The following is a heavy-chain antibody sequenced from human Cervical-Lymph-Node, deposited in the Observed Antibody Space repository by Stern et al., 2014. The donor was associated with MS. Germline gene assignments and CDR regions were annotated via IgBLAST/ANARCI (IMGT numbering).Heavy chain of an antibody. J-gene: IGHJ5*02. Sequence: EMQLVESGGGLVQPGGSLRLSCAASEFTVSNNYMSWVRQAPGKGLEWVSFIYSGGTTYYEDSVKGRSTISCDSSHNTLYLQINSLRFEDTAVYYCARVPGKTWGQGTLVTVSS. CDR2: IYSGGTT. CDR1: EFTVSNNY. CDR3: ARVPGKT. V-gene: IGHV3-66*02.